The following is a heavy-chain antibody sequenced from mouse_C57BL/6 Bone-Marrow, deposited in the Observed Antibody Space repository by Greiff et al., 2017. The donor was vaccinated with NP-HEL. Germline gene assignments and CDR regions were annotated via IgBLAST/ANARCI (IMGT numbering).Heavy chain of an antibody. J-gene: IGHJ2*01. CDR2: INPSSGYT. D-gene: IGHD6-2*01. Sequence: QVQLKESGAELARPGASVKMSCKASGYTFTSYTMHWVKQRPGQGLEWIGYINPSSGYTKYNQKFKDKATLTADKSSSTAYMQLSSLTSEDSAVYYCASWSLFDYWGQGTTLTVSS. CDR1: GYTFTSYT. V-gene: IGHV1-4*01. CDR3: ASWSLFDY.